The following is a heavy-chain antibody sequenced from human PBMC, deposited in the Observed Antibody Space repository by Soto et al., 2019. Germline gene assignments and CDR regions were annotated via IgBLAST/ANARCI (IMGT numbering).Heavy chain of an antibody. D-gene: IGHD3-3*01. CDR3: ARLQLTIFGVVRSREP. V-gene: IGHV4-39*01. CDR1: GGSISSSSYY. Sequence: NPSETLSLTCTVSGGSISSSSYYWGWIRQPPGKGLEWIGSIYYSGSTYYNPSLKSRVTISVDTSKNQFSLKLSSVTAADTALYYCARLQLTIFGVVRSREPWGQGTMVTVSS. CDR2: IYYSGST. J-gene: IGHJ3*01.